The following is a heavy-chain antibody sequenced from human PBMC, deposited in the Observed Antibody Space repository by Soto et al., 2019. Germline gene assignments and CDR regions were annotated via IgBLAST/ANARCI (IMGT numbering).Heavy chain of an antibody. CDR3: AREATFGTKGGSFDI. D-gene: IGHD3-16*01. CDR1: GFTFRIYS. J-gene: IGHJ3*02. CDR2: MWYDGTNK. V-gene: IGHV3-33*01. Sequence: ESGGGVVQPGRSLRLSCAASGFTFRIYSMHWVRQSPGKGLEWVAVMWYDGTNKYYGESVKGRFTISRDNSENTLYLQMNSLRVEDTAVYYCAREATFGTKGGSFDIWGHGTLVTVSS.